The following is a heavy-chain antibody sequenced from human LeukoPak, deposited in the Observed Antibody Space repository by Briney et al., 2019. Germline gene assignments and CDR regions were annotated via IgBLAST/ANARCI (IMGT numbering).Heavy chain of an antibody. V-gene: IGHV4-59*01. CDR2: IYYSGST. Sequence: SETLSLTCAVYGGSFSGYYWSWIRQPPGKGLEWIGYIYYSGSTNYNPSLKSRVTISVDTSKNQFSLKLSSVTAADTAVYYCAIRSPLYGGNSFDYWGQGTLVTVSS. CDR3: AIRSPLYGGNSFDY. CDR1: GGSFSGYY. D-gene: IGHD4-17*01. J-gene: IGHJ4*02.